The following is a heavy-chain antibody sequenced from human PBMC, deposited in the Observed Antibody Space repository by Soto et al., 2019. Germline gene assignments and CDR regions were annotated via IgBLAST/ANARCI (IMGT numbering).Heavy chain of an antibody. CDR2: ISSSSSTI. CDR1: GFTFSSYR. V-gene: IGHV3-48*02. Sequence: PGGSLRLSCAASGFTFSSYRMNWVRQAPGKGLEWVSYISSSSSTIYYADSVKGRFTISRDNAKNPLYLQMNSLRDEDTAVYYCARAFIRGPYWGQGTLVTVSS. CDR3: ARAFIRGPY. J-gene: IGHJ4*02. D-gene: IGHD3-10*01.